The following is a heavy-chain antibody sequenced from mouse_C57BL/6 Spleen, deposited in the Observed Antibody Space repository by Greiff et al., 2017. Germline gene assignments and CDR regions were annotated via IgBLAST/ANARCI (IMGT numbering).Heavy chain of an antibody. D-gene: IGHD2-4*01. CDR2: IYPGSGST. V-gene: IGHV1-55*01. CDR1: GYTFTSYW. Sequence: QVQLQQPGAELVKPGASVKMSCKASGYTFTSYWITWVNQRPGQGLEWIGDIYPGSGSTNYNEKFKSKATLTVDTSSSTAYMQLSSLTSEDSAVYYCAMGDYDEALDYWGQGTTLTVSS. J-gene: IGHJ2*01. CDR3: AMGDYDEALDY.